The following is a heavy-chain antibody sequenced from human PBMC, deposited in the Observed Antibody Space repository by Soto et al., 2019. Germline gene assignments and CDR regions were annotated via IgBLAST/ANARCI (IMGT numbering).Heavy chain of an antibody. J-gene: IGHJ4*02. CDR1: GFTFSSYG. CDR2: IWYDGSNK. V-gene: IGHV3-33*01. D-gene: IGHD2-15*01. Sequence: QVQLVESGGGVVQPGRSLRLSCAASGFTFSSYGMHWVRQAPGKGLEWVAVIWYDGSNKYYADSVKGRFTISRDNSKNTLYLQMNSLRAEDTDVYYCARVCSGGSCYSSIPDYWGQGTLVTVSS. CDR3: ARVCSGGSCYSSIPDY.